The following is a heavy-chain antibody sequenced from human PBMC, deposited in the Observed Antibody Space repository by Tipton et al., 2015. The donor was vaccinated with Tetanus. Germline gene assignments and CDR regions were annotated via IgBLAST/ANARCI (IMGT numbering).Heavy chain of an antibody. Sequence: SLRLSCAASGFTFSSHAMNWVRQAPGKGLEWVAHIWYDGRYKYYADSVKGRFTISRDNSENTQYLQMISLRAEDTAVYYCARDSSSWGRNWGQGTLVTVSS. CDR2: IWYDGRYK. J-gene: IGHJ1*01. D-gene: IGHD6-13*01. CDR3: ARDSSSWGRN. CDR1: GFTFSSHA. V-gene: IGHV3-33*08.